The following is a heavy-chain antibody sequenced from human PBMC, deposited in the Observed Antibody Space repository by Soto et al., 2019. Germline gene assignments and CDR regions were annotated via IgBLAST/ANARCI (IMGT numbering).Heavy chain of an antibody. CDR2: ISAYNGNT. CDR3: ARDQDYGDYDDAFDI. CDR1: GYTFTSYG. Sequence: QVPLVQSGAEVKKPGASVKVSCKASGYTFTSYGITWVRQAPGQGLEWMGWISAYNGNTNYAQKLQGRVTMTTDTFTSTAYMELRSLRSDDTAVYYCARDQDYGDYDDAFDIWGQGTMVTVSS. V-gene: IGHV1-18*01. J-gene: IGHJ3*02. D-gene: IGHD4-17*01.